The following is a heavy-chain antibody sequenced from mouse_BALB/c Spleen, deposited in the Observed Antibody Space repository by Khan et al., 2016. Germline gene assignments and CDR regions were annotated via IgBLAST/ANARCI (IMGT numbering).Heavy chain of an antibody. D-gene: IGHD1-1*01. V-gene: IGHV3-6*02. CDR1: GYSITSGYY. J-gene: IGHJ1*01. CDR3: ARDPFYYYGSSYWYFDV. Sequence: VQLKESGPGLVKPSQSLSLTCSVTGYSITSGYYWNWIRQFPGNKLEWMGYISYDGSNNYNPSLKNRISITRDTSKNQFFLKLNSVTTEDTATYYSARDPFYYYGSSYWYFDVWGAGTTVTVSS. CDR2: ISYDGSN.